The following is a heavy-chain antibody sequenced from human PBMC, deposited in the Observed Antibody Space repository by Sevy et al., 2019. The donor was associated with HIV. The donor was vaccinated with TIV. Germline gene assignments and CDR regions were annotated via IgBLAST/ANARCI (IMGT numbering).Heavy chain of an antibody. Sequence: GGSLRLSCAASGFPVSSNYMSWVRQAPGKGLEWVSVMYSDVSTYHADSVKGRFTISRDNSKNTLYLQMNSLRVEDTAVYYCARGKSGYGYGLDYWGQGTMVTVSS. CDR2: MYSDVST. J-gene: IGHJ4*02. V-gene: IGHV3-66*01. CDR3: ARGKSGYGYGLDY. CDR1: GFPVSSNY. D-gene: IGHD5-18*01.